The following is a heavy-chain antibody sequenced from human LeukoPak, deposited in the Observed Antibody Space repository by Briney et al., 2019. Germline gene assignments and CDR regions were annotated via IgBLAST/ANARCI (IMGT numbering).Heavy chain of an antibody. Sequence: GASMKVSCKASGYTFTGYHIHWVRQAPGQGLEWMGWINPNSGGTNFAQKFQGRVTMTRDTSISTTYMELSSLNSDDTAVYYYARSRYGYSTSWFSYWGQGTLVTVSS. V-gene: IGHV1-2*02. CDR2: INPNSGGT. J-gene: IGHJ4*02. D-gene: IGHD6-13*01. CDR3: ARSRYGYSTSWFSY. CDR1: GYTFTGYH.